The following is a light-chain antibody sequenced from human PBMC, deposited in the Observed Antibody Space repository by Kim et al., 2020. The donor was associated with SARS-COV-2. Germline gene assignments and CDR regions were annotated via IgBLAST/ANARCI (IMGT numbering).Light chain of an antibody. Sequence: DIVLTQSPGTLSLSPGEGATLSCRASQRLSSDYLAWYQHKPGQAPRLLIYGTSSRATGIPDRFSGSGSGTDFTLTISRLEPEDFALYYCQQYGGSPLTFGQGTKVDIK. V-gene: IGKV3-20*01. J-gene: IGKJ1*01. CDR3: QQYGGSPLT. CDR1: QRLSSDY. CDR2: GTS.